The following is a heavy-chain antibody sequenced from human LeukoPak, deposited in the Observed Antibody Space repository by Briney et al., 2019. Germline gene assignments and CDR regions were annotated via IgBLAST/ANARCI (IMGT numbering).Heavy chain of an antibody. Sequence: GGSLRLSCAASGFTFSSYGMHWVRQAPGKGLEWVAFIRYDGSNKYYADSVKGRFTISRDNSKNTLYLQMNSLRAEDTAVYYCTKDRRPLYSYMDVWGKGTTVTAS. CDR3: TKDRRPLYSYMDV. CDR1: GFTFSSYG. CDR2: IRYDGSNK. J-gene: IGHJ6*03. V-gene: IGHV3-30*02. D-gene: IGHD6-6*01.